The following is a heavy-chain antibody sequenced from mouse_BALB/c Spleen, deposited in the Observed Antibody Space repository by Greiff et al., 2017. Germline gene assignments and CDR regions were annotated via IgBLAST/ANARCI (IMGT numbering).Heavy chain of an antibody. J-gene: IGHJ3*01. CDR3: TRCLYDGYLWFAY. V-gene: IGHV1S81*02. Sequence: QVQLQQPGAELVKPGATVKLSCKASGYTFTSYYMYWVKQRPGQGLEWIGGINPSNGGTNFNEKFKSKATLTVDKSSSTAYMQLSSLTSEDSAVYYCTRCLYDGYLWFAYWGQGTLVTVSA. CDR1: GYTFTSYY. D-gene: IGHD2-3*01. CDR2: INPSNGGT.